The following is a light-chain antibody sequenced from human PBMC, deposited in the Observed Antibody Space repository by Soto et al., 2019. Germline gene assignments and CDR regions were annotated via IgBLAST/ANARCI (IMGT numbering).Light chain of an antibody. CDR2: KAS. J-gene: IGKJ1*01. Sequence: DIQMTQSPSTPSASKEGRVTITCRASQSISSWLAWYQQKPGKAPKLLIYKASTLQSGVPSRFSGSGSGTEFTLAISSLQPDDSATYYCQQYNDNWTFGQGTKVDIK. CDR3: QQYNDNWT. V-gene: IGKV1-5*03. CDR1: QSISSW.